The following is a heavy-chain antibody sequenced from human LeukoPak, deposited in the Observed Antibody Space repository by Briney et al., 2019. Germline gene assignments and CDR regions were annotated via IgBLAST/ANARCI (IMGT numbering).Heavy chain of an antibody. CDR2: ISSSGSTI. CDR1: VGSFTNYH. Sequence: LSLTCAVYVGSFTNYHWSWIRQAPGKGLEWVSYISSSGSTIYYADSVKGRFTISRDNAKNSLYLQMNSLRAEDTAVYYCTTDLNRGYDYVWGFDYWGQGTLVTVSS. J-gene: IGHJ4*02. V-gene: IGHV3-11*04. CDR3: TTDLNRGYDYVWGFDY. D-gene: IGHD3-16*01.